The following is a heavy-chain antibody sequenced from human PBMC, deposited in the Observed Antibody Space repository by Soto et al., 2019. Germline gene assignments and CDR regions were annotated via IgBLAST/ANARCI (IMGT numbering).Heavy chain of an antibody. D-gene: IGHD5-18*01. CDR3: AKDRRGYSYGTYYYHYGMDV. J-gene: IGHJ6*02. Sequence: QVQLVESGGGVVQPGRSLRLSCAASGFTFSSYGMHWVRQAPGKGLEWVAVISYDGSNKYYADSVKGRFTISRDNSKNTLYLQMNSLIAEDTAVYYCAKDRRGYSYGTYYYHYGMDVWGQGTTVTVSS. CDR1: GFTFSSYG. V-gene: IGHV3-30*18. CDR2: ISYDGSNK.